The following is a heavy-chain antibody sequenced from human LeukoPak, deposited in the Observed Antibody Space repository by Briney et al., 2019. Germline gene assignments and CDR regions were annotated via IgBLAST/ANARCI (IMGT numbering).Heavy chain of an antibody. Sequence: GGSLRLSCAASGFSFGSFWMTWVRQAPGKGLEWVAHIKPDGSETKYVDSVKGRFTISRDNAKNSLFLLMNSLGVEDTAVYYCVRDIGWYRFDYWGRGTLVTVSS. J-gene: IGHJ4*02. CDR2: IKPDGSET. V-gene: IGHV3-7*03. D-gene: IGHD6-19*01. CDR3: VRDIGWYRFDY. CDR1: GFSFGSFW.